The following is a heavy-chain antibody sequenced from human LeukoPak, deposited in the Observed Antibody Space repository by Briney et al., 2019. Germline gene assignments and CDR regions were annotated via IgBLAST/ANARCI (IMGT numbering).Heavy chain of an antibody. J-gene: IGHJ1*01. D-gene: IGHD6-19*01. CDR1: GFTFSSYW. V-gene: IGHV4-34*01. CDR3: ARKGSSPYSSGWYRGSRVEYFQH. CDR2: INHSGST. Sequence: GSLRLSCAASGFTFSSYWMSWIRQPPGKGLEWIGEINHSGSTNYNPSLKSRVTISVDTSKNQFSLKLSSVTAADTAVYYCARKGSSPYSSGWYRGSRVEYFQHWGQGTLVTVSS.